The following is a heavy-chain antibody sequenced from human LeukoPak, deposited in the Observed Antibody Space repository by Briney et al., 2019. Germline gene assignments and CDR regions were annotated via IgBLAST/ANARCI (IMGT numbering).Heavy chain of an antibody. Sequence: GGSLRLSCPASGFTFSSYAMSWVRQAPGKGLEWVSAISGSGGSTYYADSVEGRFTISRDNSKNTLYLQMNSLRAEDTAVYYCAKDDGWYRPPGFDYWGQGTLVTVSS. D-gene: IGHD6-19*01. CDR1: GFTFSSYA. V-gene: IGHV3-23*01. J-gene: IGHJ4*02. CDR3: AKDDGWYRPPGFDY. CDR2: ISGSGGST.